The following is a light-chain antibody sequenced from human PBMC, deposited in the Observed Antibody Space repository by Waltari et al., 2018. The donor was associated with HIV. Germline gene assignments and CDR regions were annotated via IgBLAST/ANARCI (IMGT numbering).Light chain of an antibody. CDR1: SPNIGAGHQ. V-gene: IGLV1-40*01. CDR3: QSYDNSLNGWV. CDR2: GNI. Sequence: QSVLTQPPSVSGAPGQTVTISCTGSSPNIGAGHQVHWCLQIPGAAPRLIIYGNIYRPSGVPDRFSGSKSGLSVSLAITGLQSEDEASYYCQSYDNSLNGWVFGGGTKLTVL. J-gene: IGLJ3*02.